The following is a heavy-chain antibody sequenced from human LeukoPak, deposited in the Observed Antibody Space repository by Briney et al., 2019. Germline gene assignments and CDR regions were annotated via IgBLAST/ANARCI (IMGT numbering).Heavy chain of an antibody. D-gene: IGHD1-26*01. CDR3: ARDYGIGYSGSYYFDY. Sequence: PGGSLRLSCAASGFTFSSYAMSWVRQAPGKGLEYVSAISSNGGSTYYANSVKGRFTISRDNSKNTLYLQMGRLRAEDMAVYYCARDYGIGYSGSYYFDYWGQGTVVTVSS. CDR2: ISSNGGST. V-gene: IGHV3-64*01. CDR1: GFTFSSYA. J-gene: IGHJ4*02.